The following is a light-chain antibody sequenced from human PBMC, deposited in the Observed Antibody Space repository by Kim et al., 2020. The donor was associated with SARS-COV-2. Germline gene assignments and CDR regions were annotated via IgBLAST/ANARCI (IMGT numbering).Light chain of an antibody. V-gene: IGKV3-20*01. CDR2: GAS. CDR3: QQYAFSPVT. CDR1: QTVGSTF. Sequence: EIVLTQSPHSLSLSPGERATLSCRPSQTVGSTFLAWYQQKPGQAPRLLIYGASSRATGIPDRFSGSGSGTDYTLTISRLEAEDFAVYYCQQYAFSPVTFGRGTEVDIK. J-gene: IGKJ1*01.